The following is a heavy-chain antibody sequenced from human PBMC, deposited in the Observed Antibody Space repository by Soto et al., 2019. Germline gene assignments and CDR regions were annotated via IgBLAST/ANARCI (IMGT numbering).Heavy chain of an antibody. D-gene: IGHD4-17*01. CDR2: IYSGGST. CDR3: ARDLHYSHDYGGKSGEAYYYYGMDV. Sequence: PGGSLRLSCAASGFTVSSNYMSWVRQAPGKGLEWVSVIYSGGSTYYADSVKGRFTISRHNSKNTLYLQMNSLRAEDTAVYYCARDLHYSHDYGGKSGEAYYYYGMDVWGQGTTVTVSS. J-gene: IGHJ6*02. V-gene: IGHV3-53*04. CDR1: GFTVSSNY.